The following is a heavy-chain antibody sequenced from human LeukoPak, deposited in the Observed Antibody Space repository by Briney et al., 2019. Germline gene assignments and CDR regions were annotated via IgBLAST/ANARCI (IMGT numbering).Heavy chain of an antibody. Sequence: ASVKVSCKASGYTFTSYDINWVRQATGQGLEWMGWMNPNSGNTGNAQKFQGRVTMSRNTSISTAYMELSSLRSEDTAVYYCARWLVFMGIAAAEEIYGMDVWGQGTTVTVSS. CDR1: GYTFTSYD. CDR2: MNPNSGNT. V-gene: IGHV1-8*01. J-gene: IGHJ6*02. CDR3: ARWLVFMGIAAAEEIYGMDV. D-gene: IGHD6-13*01.